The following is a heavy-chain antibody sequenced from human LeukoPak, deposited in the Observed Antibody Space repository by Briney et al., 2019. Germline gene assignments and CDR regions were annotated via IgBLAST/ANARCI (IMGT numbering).Heavy chain of an antibody. CDR2: INAGNGNT. CDR1: GYTFTSYA. CDR3: ARDAESGYSYPNWFDP. V-gene: IGHV1-3*01. D-gene: IGHD5-18*01. J-gene: IGHJ5*02. Sequence: ASVKVSCKASGYTFTSYAMHWVRQAPGQRLEWMGWINAGNGNTKYSQKFQGRVTITRDTSASTAYMELSSLRSEDTAVYYCARDAESGYSYPNWFDPWGQGTLVTVSS.